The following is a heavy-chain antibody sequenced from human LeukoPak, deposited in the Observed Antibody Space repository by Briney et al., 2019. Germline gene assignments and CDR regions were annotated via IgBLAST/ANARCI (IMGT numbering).Heavy chain of an antibody. CDR1: GGSISSSSYY. CDR3: ARIRGSGSYYVYYYMDV. V-gene: IGHV4-61*02. CDR2: IYTSGST. J-gene: IGHJ6*03. D-gene: IGHD1-26*01. Sequence: PSETLSLTCTVSGGSISSSSYYWGWIRQPAGKGLEWIGRIYTSGSTNYNPSLKSRVTMSLDTSKNQFSLKLSSVTAADTAVYYCARIRGSGSYYVYYYMDVWGKGTTVTVSS.